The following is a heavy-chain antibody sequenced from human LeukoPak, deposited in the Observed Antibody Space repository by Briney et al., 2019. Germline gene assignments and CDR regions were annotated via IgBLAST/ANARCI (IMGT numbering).Heavy chain of an antibody. J-gene: IGHJ4*02. Sequence: PGGSLRLSCAASGFTFRNYYMHWVRQVPGKGLVWVSRISGDGSSIFYADSVKGRFTISKDNAKNTVYLQMNSLRAEDTAVYYCVSFYETYWGRGTLVTVSS. D-gene: IGHD2/OR15-2a*01. CDR3: VSFYETY. CDR1: GFTFRNYY. CDR2: ISGDGSSI. V-gene: IGHV3-74*01.